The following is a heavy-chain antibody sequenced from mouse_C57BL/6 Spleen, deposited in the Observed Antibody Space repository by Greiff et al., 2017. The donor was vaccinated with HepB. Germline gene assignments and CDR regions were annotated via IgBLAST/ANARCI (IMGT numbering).Heavy chain of an antibody. CDR3: ARGAGSSYYYAMDY. V-gene: IGHV3-6*01. CDR1: GYSITSGYY. D-gene: IGHD6-1*01. Sequence: EVKLMESGPGLVKPSQSLSLTCSVTGYSITSGYYWNWIRQFPGNKLEWMGYISYDGSNNYNPSLKNRISITRDTSKNQFFLKLNSVTTEDTATYYCARGAGSSYYYAMDYWGQGTSVTVSS. J-gene: IGHJ4*01. CDR2: ISYDGSN.